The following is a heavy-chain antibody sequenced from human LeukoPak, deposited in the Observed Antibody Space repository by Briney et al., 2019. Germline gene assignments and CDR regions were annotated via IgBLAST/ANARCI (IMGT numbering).Heavy chain of an antibody. CDR2: IHYTGST. Sequence: AGTLCLTCTASGGSSSSNDWSWIRQPPGKGLEWIAYIHYTGSTNYNASLKSRVTISIDKSKKQFSLKLSSVTAADTAVYYCARVGYYFDSSGYNRYYFDYWGQGTLVTVSS. V-gene: IGHV4-59*01. CDR3: ARVGYYFDSSGYNRYYFDY. CDR1: GGSSSSND. D-gene: IGHD3-22*01. J-gene: IGHJ4*02.